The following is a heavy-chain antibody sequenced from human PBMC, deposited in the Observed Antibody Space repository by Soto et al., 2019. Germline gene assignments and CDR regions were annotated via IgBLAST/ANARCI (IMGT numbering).Heavy chain of an antibody. D-gene: IGHD3-3*01. J-gene: IGHJ6*02. CDR2: ISSTGAGK. CDR1: AVTFSTYA. V-gene: IGHV3-23*01. CDR3: AKNGDCWSWGMDV. Sequence: GGSLRLSCAPSAVTFSTYAMTWVRQAPGKGLEWVAIISSTGAGKYYVDSVKGRFTISRDNSRNTLNLQMNSLRAEDTAVYYCAKNGDCWSWGMDVWGQGTTVTV.